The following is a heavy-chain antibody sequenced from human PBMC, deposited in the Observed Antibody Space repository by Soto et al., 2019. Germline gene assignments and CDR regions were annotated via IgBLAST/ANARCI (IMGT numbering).Heavy chain of an antibody. CDR1: GLSFSNYG. V-gene: IGHV3-30*03. CDR3: ARDSNRENYLEH. CDR2: TSFNGNNK. Sequence: QVQLVESGGGVVQPGRSLRLSCAASGLSFSNYGMHWVRQAPGKGLEWVAVTSFNGNNKWYTDSVKGRFTISRDNSKNTLYLQMYSLRDEDTAVYYCARDSNRENYLEHWGPGTLVTVSS. J-gene: IGHJ4*02.